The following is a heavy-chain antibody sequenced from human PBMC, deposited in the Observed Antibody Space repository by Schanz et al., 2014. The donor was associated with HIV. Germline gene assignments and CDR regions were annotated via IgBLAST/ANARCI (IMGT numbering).Heavy chain of an antibody. D-gene: IGHD6-13*01. CDR2: ISANNGNT. V-gene: IGHV1-18*01. J-gene: IGHJ3*02. CDR3: AREIKGPAAGNALDI. CDR1: GHTSTNYG. Sequence: QVQLVQSGAEVKKPGSSVKVSCKASGHTSTNYGITWVRQAPGQGLEWMAWISANNGNTYYAQKVQGRVSMATDTSTNTAYMELRSLRSEDTAVYYCAREIKGPAAGNALDIWGQGTLVTVSS.